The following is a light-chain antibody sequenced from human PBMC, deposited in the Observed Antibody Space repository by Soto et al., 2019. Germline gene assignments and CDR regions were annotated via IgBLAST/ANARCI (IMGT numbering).Light chain of an antibody. Sequence: QAVVTQPPSASGTPGQRVTISCSGSSSNIGSNTVNWYQQLPGAAPELLIQSNNQRPSGVPDRFSGSQSGTSASLAISGLQSEDEADYYCAVWDDSLNGYVFGTGTKLTVL. CDR1: SSNIGSNT. CDR3: AVWDDSLNGYV. J-gene: IGLJ1*01. CDR2: SNN. V-gene: IGLV1-44*01.